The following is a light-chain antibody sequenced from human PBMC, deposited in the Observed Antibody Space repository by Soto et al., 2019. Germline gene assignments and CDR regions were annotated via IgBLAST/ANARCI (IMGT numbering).Light chain of an antibody. V-gene: IGLV1-40*01. J-gene: IGLJ1*01. CDR3: QSYDISLHNYV. CDR1: TSNIGAPYD. CDR2: GDN. Sequence: QSVLTQPPSVPGAPGQRVSISCTGSTSNIGAPYDVHWYQHLPGTAPKLLIYGDNNRPSGVPDRFSGSKSGTSASLAITRLQAEDEADYYCQSYDISLHNYVFGTGTKVTV.